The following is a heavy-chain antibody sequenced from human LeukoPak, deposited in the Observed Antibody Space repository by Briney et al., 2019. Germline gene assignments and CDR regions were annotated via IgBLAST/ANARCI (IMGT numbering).Heavy chain of an antibody. D-gene: IGHD6-19*01. CDR3: AKAYSSGWYNWFDP. V-gene: IGHV3-23*01. CDR2: ISGSGGST. Sequence: PGGSLRLSCAASGFTFSDYYMSWIRQAPGKGLEWVSAISGSGGSTYYADSVKGRFTISRDNSKNTLYLQMNSLRAEDTAVYYCAKAYSSGWYNWFDPWGQGTLVTVSS. J-gene: IGHJ5*02. CDR1: GFTFSDYY.